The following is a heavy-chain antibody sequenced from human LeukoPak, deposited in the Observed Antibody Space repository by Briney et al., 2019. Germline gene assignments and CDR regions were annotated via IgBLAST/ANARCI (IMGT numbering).Heavy chain of an antibody. CDR2: INPNSGGT. CDR1: GYTFTGYY. D-gene: IGHD6-19*01. V-gene: IGHV1-2*06. CDR3: ARPSSSGWIYFDY. Sequence: ASVKVSCKASGYTFTGYYMHWVRQAPGQGLEWMGRINPNSGGTNYAQKFQGRVTMTRDTSISTAYMELSRLRFDDTAVYYCARPSSSGWIYFDYWGQGTLVTVSS. J-gene: IGHJ4*02.